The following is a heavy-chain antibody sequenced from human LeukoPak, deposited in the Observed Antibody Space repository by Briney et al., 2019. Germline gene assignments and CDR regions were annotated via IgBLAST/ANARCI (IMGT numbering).Heavy chain of an antibody. Sequence: SETLSLTCTVSGGSISSYYWGWIRQPPGKGLEWIGNIYYSGSTYYNASLQSRVTISIDTSKNQFSLRLNSVTAADTAMYYCAKSWGYGLIDYWGQGTLVTVSS. V-gene: IGHV4-59*04. D-gene: IGHD5-12*01. CDR2: IYYSGST. J-gene: IGHJ4*02. CDR3: AKSWGYGLIDY. CDR1: GGSISSYY.